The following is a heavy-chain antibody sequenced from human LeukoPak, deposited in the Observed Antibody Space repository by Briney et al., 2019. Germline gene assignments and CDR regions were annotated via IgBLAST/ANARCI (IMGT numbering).Heavy chain of an antibody. CDR3: AKDYY. J-gene: IGHJ4*02. Sequence: GGSLRLSCAASRFTFDDYPMHWVRQGPGKGLEWLSLISGDGATTYYADSVKGRFTISRDNIKNSLYLQMNSLRTEDTALYYCAKDYYWGQGTLVTVSS. CDR1: RFTFDDYP. CDR2: ISGDGATT. V-gene: IGHV3-43*02.